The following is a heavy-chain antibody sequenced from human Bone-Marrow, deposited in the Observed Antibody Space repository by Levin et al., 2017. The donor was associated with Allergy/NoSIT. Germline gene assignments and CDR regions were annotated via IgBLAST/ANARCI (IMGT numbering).Heavy chain of an antibody. CDR2: SSAYNGRT. V-gene: IGHV1-18*01. D-gene: IGHD3-22*01. CDR3: ARENYDTSGQRLHFDS. J-gene: IGHJ4*02. CDR1: GYTFSNYV. Sequence: GASVKVSCKASGYTFSNYVISWVRQVPGQGLEWMGWSSAYNGRTKYVQNFEDRVNMTTDRSTSTAYMELRSLGSGDTAVYYCARENYDTSGQRLHFDSWGQGTLVTVSS.